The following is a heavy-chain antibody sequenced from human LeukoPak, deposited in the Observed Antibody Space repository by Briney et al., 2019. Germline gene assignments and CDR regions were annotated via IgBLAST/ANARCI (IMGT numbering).Heavy chain of an antibody. CDR2: IYYSGST. V-gene: IGHV4-39*07. CDR1: GGSISSSYYY. D-gene: IGHD1-26*01. J-gene: IGHJ4*02. CDR3: ARVAWYSEEVDY. Sequence: SETLSLTCTVSGGSISSSYYYWGWIRQPPGKGLEWIGSIYYSGSTYYNPSLKSRVTISVDTSTNQFSLKLSSVTAADTAVYYCARVAWYSEEVDYWGQGTLVTVSS.